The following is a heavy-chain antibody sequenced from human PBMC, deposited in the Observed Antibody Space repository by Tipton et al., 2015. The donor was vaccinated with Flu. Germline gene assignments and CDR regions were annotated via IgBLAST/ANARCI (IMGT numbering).Heavy chain of an antibody. V-gene: IGHV1-69*18. CDR2: IIPIFGKA. CDR3: ARGPDIVVVPAAMGWFDP. Sequence: QLVQSGAEVKKPGSSVKVSCKASGGTFSSYAISWVRQAPGQGLEWMGRIIPIFGKANYAQKFQGRVTITADESTSTAYMELSSLSSEDTAVYYCARGPDIVVVPAAMGWFDPWGQGTLVTVSS. CDR1: GGTFSSYA. D-gene: IGHD2-2*01. J-gene: IGHJ5*02.